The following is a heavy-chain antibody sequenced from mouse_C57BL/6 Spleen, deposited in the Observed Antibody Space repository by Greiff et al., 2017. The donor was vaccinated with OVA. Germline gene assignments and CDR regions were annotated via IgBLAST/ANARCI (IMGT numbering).Heavy chain of an antibody. CDR3: AKKWDSNYWYVDV. J-gene: IGHJ1*03. D-gene: IGHD2-5*01. V-gene: IGHV2-5*01. Sequence: QVQLQQSGPGLVQPSQSLSITCTVSGFSLTSYGVHWVRQSPGKGLEWLGVIWRGGSTDYNAAFVSRLSITKDNSKSQVFFKMNSLQADDTAIYYCAKKWDSNYWYVDVWGTGTTVTVSS. CDR2: IWRGGST. CDR1: GFSLTSYG.